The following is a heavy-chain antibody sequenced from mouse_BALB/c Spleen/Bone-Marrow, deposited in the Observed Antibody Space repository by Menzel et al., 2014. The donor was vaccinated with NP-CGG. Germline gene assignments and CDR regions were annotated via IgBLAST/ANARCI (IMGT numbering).Heavy chain of an antibody. V-gene: IGHV1-18*01. CDR2: INPYNGGT. J-gene: IGHJ3*01. D-gene: IGHD2-4*01. CDR1: GYSFTGYT. CDR3: ARRDYYDYAWFAY. Sequence: VHVKQSGPALVKPGASMKISCKASGYSFTGYTMNWVKQSHGKNLEWIGLINPYNGGTTYNQKFKGKATLTVDKSSGTAYMELLSLTSEDSAVYYCARRDYYDYAWFAYWGQGTLVTVSA.